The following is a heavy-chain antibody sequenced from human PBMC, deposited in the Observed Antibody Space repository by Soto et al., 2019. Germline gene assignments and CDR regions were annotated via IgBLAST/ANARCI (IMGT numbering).Heavy chain of an antibody. D-gene: IGHD3-10*01. CDR3: ASPRMYYYGSGSYYGDAFDI. J-gene: IGHJ3*02. V-gene: IGHV5-51*01. CDR1: GYSFTNSW. CDR2: IYPGDSDT. Sequence: GESLKISCKGSGYSFTNSWIGWVRQMPGKGLEWMGIIYPGDSDTKYSPSFQGQVTISADKSISTAYLQWSSLKASDTAIYYCASPRMYYYGSGSYYGDAFDIWGQGTMVTVSS.